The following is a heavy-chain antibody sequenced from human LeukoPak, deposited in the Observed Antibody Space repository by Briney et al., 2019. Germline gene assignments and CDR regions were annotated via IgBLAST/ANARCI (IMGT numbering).Heavy chain of an antibody. Sequence: GGSLRLSCAASGFTFSSYSMNWVRQAPGKGLEWVSGISGSADITYYADSVKGRFTISRDNSKNTLYLQLNSLRAEDTAVYYCAQDQRSIQFYYWGQGTLVTVSS. CDR1: GFTFSSYS. D-gene: IGHD5-24*01. V-gene: IGHV3-23*01. J-gene: IGHJ4*02. CDR3: AQDQRSIQFYY. CDR2: ISGSADIT.